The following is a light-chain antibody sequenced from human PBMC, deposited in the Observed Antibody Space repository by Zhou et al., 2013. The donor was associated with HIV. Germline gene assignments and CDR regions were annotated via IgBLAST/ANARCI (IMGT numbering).Light chain of an antibody. J-gene: IGKJ4*01. CDR1: QSVSSN. CDR3: QQYNDWPLT. Sequence: EVVMTQSPATLYVSPGQRATLSCRANQSVSSNLAWYQQKRGQAPRLLFYAASTRATGIPTRFGGSGSRTDFTLTINSLQSEDFAVYYCQQYNDWPLTFGGGTRVEIK. V-gene: IGKV3-15*01. CDR2: AAS.